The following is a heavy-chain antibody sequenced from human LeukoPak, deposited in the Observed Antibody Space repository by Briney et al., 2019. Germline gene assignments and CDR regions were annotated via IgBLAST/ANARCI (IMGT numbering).Heavy chain of an antibody. J-gene: IGHJ4*02. V-gene: IGHV3-23*01. Sequence: GRSLRLSCAASGFTFSSYAMSWVRQAPGKGLEWVSAISGSGGSTYYADSVKGRFTISRDNSKNTLYLQMNSLRAEDTAVYYCAKDYSSSWYGYFDYWGQGTLVTVSS. D-gene: IGHD6-13*01. CDR3: AKDYSSSWYGYFDY. CDR2: ISGSGGST. CDR1: GFTFSSYA.